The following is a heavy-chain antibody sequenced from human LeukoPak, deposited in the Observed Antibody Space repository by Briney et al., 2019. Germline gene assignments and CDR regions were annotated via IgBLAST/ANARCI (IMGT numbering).Heavy chain of an antibody. D-gene: IGHD3/OR15-3a*01. CDR3: ARALSWTTDSYYYMDV. J-gene: IGHJ6*03. CDR1: GYTFTSYD. V-gene: IGHV1-8*01. CDR2: MNLNSGNT. Sequence: EASVKLSCNSSGYTFTSYDINWVRQAPGQGLEWMGWMNLNSGNTGYAQKFQGRVTMTKNTSITTAYMELSSLRAEDTAVYYCARALSWTTDSYYYMDVWGKGTTVTVSS.